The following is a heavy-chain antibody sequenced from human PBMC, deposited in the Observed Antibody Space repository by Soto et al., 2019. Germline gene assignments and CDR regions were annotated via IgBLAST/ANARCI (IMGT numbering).Heavy chain of an antibody. CDR2: ISSTTSYV. CDR1: GFTFSRYG. D-gene: IGHD2-2*01. J-gene: IGHJ5*01. Sequence: RWSLRLSCAASGFTFSRYGMNWLRQAPGKGLEWVASISSTTSYVYYADSVKGRFSTSRDNAKNILYLEMYALRTEDTAVYYCARDPSEGRVGNWFESWGQGTLVTVSS. CDR3: ARDPSEGRVGNWFES. V-gene: IGHV3-21*06.